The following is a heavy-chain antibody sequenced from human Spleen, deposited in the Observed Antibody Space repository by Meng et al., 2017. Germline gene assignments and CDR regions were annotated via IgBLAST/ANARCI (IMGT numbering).Heavy chain of an antibody. J-gene: IGHJ3*02. D-gene: IGHD2-21*02. CDR2: ISYDGSNK. CDR1: GFTFSSYA. CDR3: AREGNLAYCGGDCYSSDAFDI. Sequence: GESLKISCAASGFTFSSYAMHWVRQAPGKGLEWVAVISYDGSNKYYADSVKGRFTISRDNSKNTLYLQMNSLRAEDTAVYYCAREGNLAYCGGDCYSSDAFDIWGQGTMVTVSS. V-gene: IGHV3-30*01.